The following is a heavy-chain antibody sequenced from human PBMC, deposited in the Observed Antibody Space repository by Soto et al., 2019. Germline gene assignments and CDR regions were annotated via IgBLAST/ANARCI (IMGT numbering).Heavy chain of an antibody. CDR2: ISGSGGST. CDR3: AKDQRLDSSGWYYFDY. Sequence: AGGSLRLSCAASGFTFSSYAMSWVRQAPGKGLEWVSAISGSGGSTYYADSVKGRFTISRDNSKNTLYLQMNSLRAEDTAVYYCAKDQRLDSSGWYYFDYWGQGTLVTVSS. D-gene: IGHD6-19*01. J-gene: IGHJ4*02. CDR1: GFTFSSYA. V-gene: IGHV3-23*01.